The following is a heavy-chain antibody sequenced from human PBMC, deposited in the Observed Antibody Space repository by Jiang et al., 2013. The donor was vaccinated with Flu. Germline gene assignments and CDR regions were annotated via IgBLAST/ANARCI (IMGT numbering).Heavy chain of an antibody. CDR2: INQVGGT. CDR3: ARRRKIASRPGAVWFDP. J-gene: IGHJ5*02. D-gene: IGHD6-6*01. V-gene: IGHV4-34*01. CDR1: GGSFSGYY. Sequence: LLKPSETLSLTCAVYGGSFSGYYWSWIRQPPGKGLDWIGEINQVGGTNYNPSLNSRVTISVDTSKTQFSLNLNSMTAADTAVYYCARRRKIASRPGAVWFDPWGQGTLVTVSS.